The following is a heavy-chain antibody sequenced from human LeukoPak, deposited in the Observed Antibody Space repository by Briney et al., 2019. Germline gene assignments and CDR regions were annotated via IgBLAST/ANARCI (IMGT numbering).Heavy chain of an antibody. V-gene: IGHV3-74*01. Sequence: GGSLRLSCAASGFSFSSCWMHWVRQAPGKGLVWVSRINSDGSTTNYADSVRGRFTISRDNAKSTLYLQMNSLRAEDTALYYCASVVGGYYPPVEGFDIWGQGTMVTVSS. CDR3: ASVVGGYYPPVEGFDI. J-gene: IGHJ3*02. CDR2: INSDGSTT. CDR1: GFSFSSCW. D-gene: IGHD3-3*01.